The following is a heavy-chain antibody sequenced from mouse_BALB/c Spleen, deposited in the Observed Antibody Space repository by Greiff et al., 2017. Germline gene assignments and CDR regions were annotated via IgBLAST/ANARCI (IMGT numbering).Heavy chain of an antibody. CDR2: ISYDGSN. Sequence: EVKLVESGPGLVKPSQSLSLTCSVTGYSITSGYYWNWIRQFPGNKLEWMGYISYDGSNNYNPSLKNRISITRDTSKNQFFLKLNSVTTEDTATYYCARDLDYETWFAYWGQGTLVTVSA. CDR3: ARDLDYETWFAY. D-gene: IGHD2-4*01. V-gene: IGHV3-6*02. J-gene: IGHJ3*01. CDR1: GYSITSGYY.